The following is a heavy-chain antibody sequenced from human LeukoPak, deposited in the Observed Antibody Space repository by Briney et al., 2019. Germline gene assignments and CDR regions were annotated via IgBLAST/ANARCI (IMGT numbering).Heavy chain of an antibody. CDR2: IYHSGST. CDR1: GGSISSGGYS. V-gene: IGHV4-30-2*01. Sequence: PSETLSLTCAVSGGSISSGGYSWSWIRQPPGKGLEWIGYIYHSGSTYYNPSLKSRVTISVDRSKNQFSLKLSSVTAADTAVYYCSRGSGYGDYYDYWGQGTLVTVSS. CDR3: SRGSGYGDYYDY. D-gene: IGHD4-17*01. J-gene: IGHJ4*02.